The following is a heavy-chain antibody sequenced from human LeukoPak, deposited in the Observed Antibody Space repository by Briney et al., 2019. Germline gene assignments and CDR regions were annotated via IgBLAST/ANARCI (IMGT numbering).Heavy chain of an antibody. CDR1: GFTFSSYG. CDR3: ARDWQHMATVIYYFDY. D-gene: IGHD4-17*01. Sequence: GSLRLSCAASGFTFSSYGMHWVRQAPGKGLEWVAVIWYDGSNKYYADSAKGRFTISRDNSKDTLFLQMDSLRAEDTAVYYCARDWQHMATVIYYFDYWGQGTLVTVSS. J-gene: IGHJ4*02. CDR2: IWYDGSNK. V-gene: IGHV3-33*02.